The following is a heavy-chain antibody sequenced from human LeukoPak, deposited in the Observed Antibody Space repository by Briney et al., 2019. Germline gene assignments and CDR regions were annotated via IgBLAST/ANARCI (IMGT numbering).Heavy chain of an antibody. CDR3: ARGRDMTPLAAYCSFVN. CDR2: VSDSGRA. J-gene: IGHJ4*02. CDR1: GGSISGYY. V-gene: IGHV4-4*07. Sequence: SETLSLTCTVSGGSISGYYWTWIRQPAGKGLEWIGRVSDSGRAYYNPSLESRVTISLDTSNSQFSLKVTSVTSADTALYYCARGRDMTPLAAYCSFVNWGQATLVFVSS. D-gene: IGHD3-10*01.